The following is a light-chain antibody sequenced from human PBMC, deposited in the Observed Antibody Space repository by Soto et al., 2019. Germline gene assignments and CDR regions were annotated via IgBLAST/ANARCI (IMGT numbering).Light chain of an antibody. CDR1: TGTVTSGHY. Sequence: QAVVTQEPSVTVSPRGTVTLTCASSTGTVTSGHYPNWLQQKPGQAPRALIYSTDTRHSWTPARFSGSLLGGKAALTLAGVQPEDEADYYCLLYCGGAVVFGGGTKVTVL. J-gene: IGLJ2*01. V-gene: IGLV7-43*01. CDR3: LLYCGGAVV. CDR2: STD.